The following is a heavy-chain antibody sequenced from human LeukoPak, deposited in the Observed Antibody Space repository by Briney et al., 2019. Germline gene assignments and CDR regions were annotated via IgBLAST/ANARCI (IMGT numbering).Heavy chain of an antibody. V-gene: IGHV1-69*13. Sequence: GASVKVSCTASGGTFSSYAISWVRQAPGQGLEWMGGIIPIFGTANYAQKFQGRVTITADESTSTAYMELSSLRSEDTAVYYCARERANYYYGMDVWGQGTTVTVSS. CDR2: IIPIFGTA. CDR3: ARERANYYYGMDV. J-gene: IGHJ6*02. CDR1: GGTFSSYA.